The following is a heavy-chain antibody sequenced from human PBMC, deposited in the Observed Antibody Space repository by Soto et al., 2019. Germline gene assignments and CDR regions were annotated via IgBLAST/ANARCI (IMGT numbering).Heavy chain of an antibody. J-gene: IGHJ6*02. V-gene: IGHV1-18*01. Sequence: ASVKVSCKASGYTFIRYGITWVRQAPGQGLEWMGWISPYNDYTIYAQKLQGRVTMTTDTSTRTVYLDLRSLKSDDTAVYYCARLGTPIVVVVADDYYGMDVWGQGTTVTVSS. CDR1: GYTFIRYG. CDR2: ISPYNDYT. D-gene: IGHD2-15*01. CDR3: ARLGTPIVVVVADDYYGMDV.